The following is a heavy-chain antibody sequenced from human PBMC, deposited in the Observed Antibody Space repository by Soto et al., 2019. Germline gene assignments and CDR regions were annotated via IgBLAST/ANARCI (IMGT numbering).Heavy chain of an antibody. Sequence: ASVKVSCKASGYTFTSYGISWVRQAPGQGLEWMGWISAYNGNTNYAQKLQGRVTMTTDTSTSTAYMELRSLRSDDTAVYYCAGDRGIVATIGYYYYGMDVWGQGTTVTVSS. D-gene: IGHD5-12*01. J-gene: IGHJ6*02. CDR3: AGDRGIVATIGYYYYGMDV. V-gene: IGHV1-18*04. CDR1: GYTFTSYG. CDR2: ISAYNGNT.